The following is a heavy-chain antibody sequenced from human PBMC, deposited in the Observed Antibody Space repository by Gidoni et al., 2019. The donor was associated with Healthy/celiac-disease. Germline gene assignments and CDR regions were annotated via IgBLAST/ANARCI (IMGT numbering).Heavy chain of an antibody. CDR3: ARGRGYCTNGVCRYYYYMDV. Sequence: QVQLQESGPGLVKPSQTLSLTCTVSGGSISSGGYYWSWIRQHPGKGLEWIGYIYYSGSTYYNPSLKSRVTISVDTSKNQFSLKLSSVTAADTAVYYCARGRGYCTNGVCRYYYYMDVWGKGTTVTVSS. J-gene: IGHJ6*03. V-gene: IGHV4-31*03. CDR1: GGSISSGGYY. D-gene: IGHD2-8*01. CDR2: IYYSGST.